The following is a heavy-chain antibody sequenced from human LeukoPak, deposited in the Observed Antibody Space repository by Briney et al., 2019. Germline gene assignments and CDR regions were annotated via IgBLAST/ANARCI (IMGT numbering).Heavy chain of an antibody. CDR3: ASVSSSPNYYYYYMDV. CDR1: GGTFSSYA. J-gene: IGHJ6*03. CDR2: IIPIFGTA. V-gene: IGHV1-69*13. Sequence: ASVKVSCKASGGTFSSYAISWVRQAPGQGLEWMGGIIPIFGTANYAQRFQGRVTITADESTSTAYMELSSLRSEDTAVYYCASVSSSPNYYYYYMDVWGKGTTVTVSS. D-gene: IGHD6-6*01.